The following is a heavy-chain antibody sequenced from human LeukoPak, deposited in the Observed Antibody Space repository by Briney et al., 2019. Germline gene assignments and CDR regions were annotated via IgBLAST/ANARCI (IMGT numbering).Heavy chain of an antibody. CDR1: GFTVSSNY. D-gene: IGHD3-22*01. Sequence: GGSLRLSCAASGFTVSSNYMSRVRQAPGKGLEWVSVIYSGGSTYYADSVKGRFTISRDNSKNTLYLQMNSLRAEDTAVYYCARIRITMIVVAYDAFDIWGQGTMVTVSS. V-gene: IGHV3-53*01. J-gene: IGHJ3*02. CDR3: ARIRITMIVVAYDAFDI. CDR2: IYSGGST.